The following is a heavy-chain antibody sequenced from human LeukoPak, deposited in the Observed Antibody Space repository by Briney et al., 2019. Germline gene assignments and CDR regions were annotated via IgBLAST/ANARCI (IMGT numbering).Heavy chain of an antibody. CDR3: TRESVTTSLRGFAP. CDR1: GYTFSDYY. CDR2: INPNSGGT. Sequence: GASVKVSCKTSGYTFSDYYIHWVRQAPGQGLEWMGWINPNSGGTNYAQKFQGRVTMTRDTSISTAYMELSRLISDDTAVYYCTRESVTTSLRGFAPWGQGTLVTVSS. D-gene: IGHD4-11*01. J-gene: IGHJ5*02. V-gene: IGHV1-2*02.